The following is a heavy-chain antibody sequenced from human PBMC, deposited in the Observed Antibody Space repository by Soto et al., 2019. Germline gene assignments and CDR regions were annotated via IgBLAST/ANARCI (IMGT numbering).Heavy chain of an antibody. D-gene: IGHD3-10*01. Sequence: QVQLVESGGGVVQPGRSLRLSCAASGFTFSTYGMHWVRQAPGKGLEWVAIISYDGSNKYYADSVKGRFTISRDDSKNTLYLQMNSLITDDTPVYYCARKRGASGSDSWGQGTLVTVSS. V-gene: IGHV3-30*03. J-gene: IGHJ4*02. CDR1: GFTFSTYG. CDR3: ARKRGASGSDS. CDR2: ISYDGSNK.